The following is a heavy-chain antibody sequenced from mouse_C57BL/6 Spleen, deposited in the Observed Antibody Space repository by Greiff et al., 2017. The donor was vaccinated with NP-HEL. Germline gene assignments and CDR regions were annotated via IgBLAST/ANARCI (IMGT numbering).Heavy chain of an antibody. J-gene: IGHJ2*01. CDR2: IDPETGGT. D-gene: IGHD3-2*01. CDR1: GYTFTDYE. V-gene: IGHV1-15*01. Sequence: VQLQQSGAELVRPGASVTLSCKASGYTFTDYEMHWVKQTPVHGLEWIGAIDPETGGTAYNQKFKGKAILTADKSSSTAYMELRSLTSEDSADYYCTRVKTAHFDYWGQGTTLTVSS. CDR3: TRVKTAHFDY.